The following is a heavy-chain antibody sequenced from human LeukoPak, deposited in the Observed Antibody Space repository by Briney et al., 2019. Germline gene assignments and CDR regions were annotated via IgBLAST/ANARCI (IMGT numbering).Heavy chain of an antibody. CDR2: ISSSSSYT. V-gene: IGHV3-11*06. D-gene: IGHD6-19*01. Sequence: GGSLRLSCAASGFTFSDYYMSWIRQAPGKGLQWGSYISSSSSYTNYADSVKGRFTISRDNAKNSLYLQMNSLRAEDTAVYYCARDLEGYSSGWYPGGNHAFDIWGQGTMVTVSS. CDR3: ARDLEGYSSGWYPGGNHAFDI. J-gene: IGHJ3*02. CDR1: GFTFSDYY.